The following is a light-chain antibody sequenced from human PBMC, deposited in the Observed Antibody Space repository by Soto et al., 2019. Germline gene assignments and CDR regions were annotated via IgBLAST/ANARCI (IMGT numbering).Light chain of an antibody. J-gene: IGKJ1*01. CDR3: QKYGSSPWT. Sequence: EIVLTQSPGTLSLSAGERGTLSCRASQSISSSYLAWYQQKPGQAPRLLIYAASSRATSIPDRFSGSGSGTFFTLTISRLEPEDFAVYYCQKYGSSPWTFGQGTRGEIK. CDR2: AAS. V-gene: IGKV3-20*01. CDR1: QSISSSY.